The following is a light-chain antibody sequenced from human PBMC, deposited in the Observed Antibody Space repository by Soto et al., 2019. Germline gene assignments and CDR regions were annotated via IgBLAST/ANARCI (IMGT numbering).Light chain of an antibody. CDR2: ADS. J-gene: IGLJ1*01. V-gene: IGLV3-21*02. Sequence: SYELTQPPSGSVAPGQTAIVTCDGNNIGSNSVHWYQQKPGRAPVLVGYADSDRPSGVPERFSGSNSGNTATMTISRVEAGDEADYYCQVCDSSTADLSVFGPGPKVTV. CDR3: QVCDSSTADLSV. CDR1: NIGSNS.